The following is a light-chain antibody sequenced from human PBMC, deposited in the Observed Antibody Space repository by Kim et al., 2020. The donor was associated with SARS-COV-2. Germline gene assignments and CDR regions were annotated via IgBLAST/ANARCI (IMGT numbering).Light chain of an antibody. CDR2: GAS. J-gene: IGKJ1*01. V-gene: IGKV3-20*01. CDR3: QQYGSSPWT. Sequence: SPGERATSSCRASQSVSSSYLAWYQQKPGQAPRLLIYGASSRATGIPDRFSGSGSGTDFTLTISRLEPEDFAVYYCQQYGSSPWTFGQGTKVDIK. CDR1: QSVSSSY.